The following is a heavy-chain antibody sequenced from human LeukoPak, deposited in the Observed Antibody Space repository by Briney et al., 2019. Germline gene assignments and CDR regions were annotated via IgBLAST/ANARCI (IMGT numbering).Heavy chain of an antibody. CDR3: AKDMSSINDSSGHYYSYLDY. V-gene: IGHV3-43*02. J-gene: IGHJ4*02. Sequence: GGSLRLSCAASGFTFDDYAMNWVRQAPGRGLEWVSLISGDGGSTYHADSVKGRFTISRDNSKNSLYLQMDNLRSEDTALYYCAKDMSSINDSSGHYYSYLDYWGQGTLVTVSS. D-gene: IGHD3-22*01. CDR1: GFTFDDYA. CDR2: ISGDGGST.